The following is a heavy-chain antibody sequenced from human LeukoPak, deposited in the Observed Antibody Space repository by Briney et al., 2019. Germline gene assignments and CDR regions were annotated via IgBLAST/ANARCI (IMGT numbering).Heavy chain of an antibody. CDR1: GGSISSGDYY. CDR3: ARVDCSGGSCYYFDY. CDR2: IYYSGST. V-gene: IGHV4-30-4*08. J-gene: IGHJ4*02. Sequence: SETLSLTCTVSGGSISSGDYYWSWIRQPPGKGLEWIGYIYYSGSTYYNPSLKSRVTISVDTSKNQFSLKLSSVTAADTAVYYCARVDCSGGSCYYFDYWGQGTLVTVSS. D-gene: IGHD2-15*01.